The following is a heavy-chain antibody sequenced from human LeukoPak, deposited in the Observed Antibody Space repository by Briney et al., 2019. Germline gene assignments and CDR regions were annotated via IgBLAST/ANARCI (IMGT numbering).Heavy chain of an antibody. J-gene: IGHJ4*02. Sequence: ASVKVSCKASGYTFTNYDINWVRQGTGQRLEWMGWMNPNSGDTGYAQTFQDRVTMTRDTSINTAYMELSSLTSEDTAVYYCARNVANTGDFDYWGQGTLVTVSS. CDR2: MNPNSGDT. CDR1: GYTFTNYD. V-gene: IGHV1-8*01. D-gene: IGHD7-27*01. CDR3: ARNVANTGDFDY.